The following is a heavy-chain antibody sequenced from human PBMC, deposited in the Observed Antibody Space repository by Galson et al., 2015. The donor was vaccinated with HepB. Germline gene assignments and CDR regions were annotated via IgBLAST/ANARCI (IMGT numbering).Heavy chain of an antibody. CDR2: NSYDGSNK. CDR1: RFTFSSYT. Sequence: SLRLSCAASRFTFSSYTMHWVRQAPGKGLEWVAFNSYDGSNKNFADSVKGRFTISRDNSRNTLYLQMHSLSLEDTAVYYCARSFMVAANHLDCWGQGTLVTVSS. CDR3: ARSFMVAANHLDC. J-gene: IGHJ4*02. D-gene: IGHD2-15*01. V-gene: IGHV3-30-3*01.